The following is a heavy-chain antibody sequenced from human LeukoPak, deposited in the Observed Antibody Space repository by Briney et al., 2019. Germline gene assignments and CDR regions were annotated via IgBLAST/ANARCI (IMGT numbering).Heavy chain of an antibody. Sequence: RGSLRLSCAASGFTFSSYEMNWVRQAPGKGLEGVSYISSSGSTIYYADSVKGRFTISRDNAKNSLYLQMNSLRAEDTAVYYCARDKSVGATPFDYWGQGTLVTVSS. CDR1: GFTFSSYE. D-gene: IGHD1-26*01. CDR2: ISSSGSTI. V-gene: IGHV3-48*03. J-gene: IGHJ4*02. CDR3: ARDKSVGATPFDY.